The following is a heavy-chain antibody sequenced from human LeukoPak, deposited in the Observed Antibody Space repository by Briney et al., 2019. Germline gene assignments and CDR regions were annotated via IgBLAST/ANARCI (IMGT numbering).Heavy chain of an antibody. CDR1: GYTFTGYY. Sequence: ASVKVSCKASGYTFTGYYMHWVRQAPGQGLEWMGWINPNSGGTNYAQKFQGRVTMTRDTFISTAYMELSRLRSDDTAVYYCARGGYCSSTSCYSEYNYWGQGTLVTVSS. CDR3: ARGGYCSSTSCYSEYNY. D-gene: IGHD2-2*02. J-gene: IGHJ4*02. V-gene: IGHV1-2*02. CDR2: INPNSGGT.